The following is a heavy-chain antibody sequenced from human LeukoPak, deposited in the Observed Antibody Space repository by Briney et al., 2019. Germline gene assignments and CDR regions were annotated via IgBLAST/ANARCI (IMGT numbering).Heavy chain of an antibody. CDR3: ARATLTTVGNYYYYYGMDV. D-gene: IGHD4-23*01. CDR1: EFTFSRYS. CDR2: ISSSSSYI. V-gene: IGHV3-21*01. J-gene: IGHJ6*02. Sequence: GGSLRLSSEASEFTFSRYSMNWVRQAQGKGLEWVSSISSSSSYIYYADSVKGRFTISRDNAKNSLYLQMNSLRAEDTAVYYCARATLTTVGNYYYYYGMDVWGQGTTVTVSS.